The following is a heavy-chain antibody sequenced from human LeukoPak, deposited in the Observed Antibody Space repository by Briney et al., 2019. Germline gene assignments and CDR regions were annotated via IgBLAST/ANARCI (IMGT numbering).Heavy chain of an antibody. CDR2: IYSGGST. J-gene: IGHJ4*02. V-gene: IGHV3-53*01. Sequence: GGSLRLSCAASGFTVSSNYMSWVRQAPGKGLEWVSVIYSGGSTYYADSVEGRFTISRDNSKNTLYLQMNSLRAEDAAVYYCARKLGGWYSSGWRYFDYWGQGTLVTVSS. CDR1: GFTVSSNY. D-gene: IGHD6-19*01. CDR3: ARKLGGWYSSGWRYFDY.